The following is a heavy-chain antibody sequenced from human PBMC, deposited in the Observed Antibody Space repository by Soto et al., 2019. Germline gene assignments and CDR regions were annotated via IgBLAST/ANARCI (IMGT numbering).Heavy chain of an antibody. J-gene: IGHJ4*02. CDR2: ISYGGST. CDR3: SRGLLV. Sequence: QVQLQESGPGLVKPSQTLSLTCTVSGGSINSGGYCWSWIRQHPGKGLDWIGCISYGGSTSYNPSLKRRITISVDTSKNPFSLKLTSVTDANTAVYYCSRGLLVWGQGALITVSS. V-gene: IGHV4-31*03. D-gene: IGHD2-15*01. CDR1: GGSINSGGYC.